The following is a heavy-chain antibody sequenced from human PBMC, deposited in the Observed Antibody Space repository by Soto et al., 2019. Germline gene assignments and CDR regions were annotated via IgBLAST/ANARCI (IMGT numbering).Heavy chain of an antibody. CDR3: ARKGYIGNFGLDV. CDR2: ISISKGKT. D-gene: IGHD5-12*01. CDR1: GYTFRNYD. V-gene: IGHV1-18*01. J-gene: IGHJ6*02. Sequence: QVQLVQSGAEVKRPGASVKVSCKASGYTFRNYDVAWVRRAPRNGLEWMGWISISKGKTYYQESLQGRVTMTMDTGTTTAYMEVRSLRSDDTAVYYCARKGYIGNFGLDVWGQGTTVTVSS.